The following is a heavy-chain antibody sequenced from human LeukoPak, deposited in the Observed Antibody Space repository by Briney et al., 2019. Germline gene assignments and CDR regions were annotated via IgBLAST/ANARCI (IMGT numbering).Heavy chain of an antibody. CDR3: AKVPDYDFWNEISSSFDY. D-gene: IGHD3-3*01. V-gene: IGHV3-23*01. Sequence: GGSLRLSCAVSGFTYGNYAMSWVRQAPGEGLESVSTINGYGSNTYYADSVKGRFSISRDNSNNTLSLQMNSLRAEDTAVYYCAKVPDYDFWNEISSSFDYWGQGTLVTVSS. CDR1: GFTYGNYA. J-gene: IGHJ4*02. CDR2: INGYGSNT.